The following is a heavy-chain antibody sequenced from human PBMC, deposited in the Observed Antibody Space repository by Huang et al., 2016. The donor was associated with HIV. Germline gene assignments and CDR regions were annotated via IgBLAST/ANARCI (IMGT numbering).Heavy chain of an antibody. J-gene: IGHJ4*02. CDR1: GFTFSSFG. V-gene: IGHV3-30*02. Sequence: QVQLVESGGGAVQPGGSLRLSCTATGFTFSSFGMHWVRQRPGQGLEWVTFIRYDGSKTTYTDSVKGRFTISRDNSDNTLFLQMNTLTSDDTALYYCAKDEKQFCTGGSCHSSNIDSWGQGTLVTVSS. D-gene: IGHD2-8*02. CDR2: IRYDGSKT. CDR3: AKDEKQFCTGGSCHSSNIDS.